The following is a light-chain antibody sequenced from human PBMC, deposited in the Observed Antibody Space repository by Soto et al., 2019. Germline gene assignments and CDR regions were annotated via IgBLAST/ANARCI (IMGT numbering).Light chain of an antibody. V-gene: IGKV3-15*01. CDR3: QQYNNRPSLT. Sequence: EIVMTQSPATLSVSPGERATLSCRASQSVSGNLAWYQQKPGQAPRLLIYGASTRATGIPARFRGSGSGTEPPLNISNLQSQDFAVYYRQQYNNRPSLTFAGGTEVEIK. CDR2: GAS. J-gene: IGKJ4*02. CDR1: QSVSGN.